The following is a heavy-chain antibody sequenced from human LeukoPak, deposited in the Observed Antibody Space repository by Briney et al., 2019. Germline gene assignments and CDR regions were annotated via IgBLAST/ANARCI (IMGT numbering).Heavy chain of an antibody. CDR1: GYRFTSYL. CDR2: IYPGAPDT. J-gene: IGHJ4*02. CDR3: ARRSGIAAAGPFDY. V-gene: IGHV5-51*01. Sequence: GQPRKISCKGSGYRFTSYLIGWLGQMPGKGLEWMGSIYPGAPDTRYSPSFQGQVTISADKSISPAYLQWRSLKPSDTAMYYCARRSGIAAAGPFDYWGQGTLVTVSS. D-gene: IGHD6-13*01.